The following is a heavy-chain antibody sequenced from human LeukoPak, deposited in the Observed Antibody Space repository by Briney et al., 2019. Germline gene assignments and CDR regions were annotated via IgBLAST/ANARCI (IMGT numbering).Heavy chain of an antibody. Sequence: SETLSLTCAVYGGSFRGYYWSWIRQPPGKGLEWIGEINHSGSTNYNPSLKSRVTISVDTSKNQFSLKLSSVTAADTAVYYRASSSRLSYDSSGYYHDWGQGTLVTVSS. D-gene: IGHD3-22*01. V-gene: IGHV4-34*01. J-gene: IGHJ4*02. CDR2: INHSGST. CDR3: ASSSRLSYDSSGYYHD. CDR1: GGSFRGYY.